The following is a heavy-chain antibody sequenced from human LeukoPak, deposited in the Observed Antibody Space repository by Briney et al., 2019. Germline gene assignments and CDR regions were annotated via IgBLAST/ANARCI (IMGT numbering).Heavy chain of an antibody. Sequence: GGSLRLSCAASGFTFSSYWISWVRQAPGKGLEWVANIKQDGSEKYYVDSVKGRFTISRDNAKNSLYLQMNSLRAEDTAVYYCARGPITIFGVAFDYWGQGTLVTVSS. CDR3: ARGPITIFGVAFDY. CDR1: GFTFSSYW. J-gene: IGHJ4*02. CDR2: IKQDGSEK. D-gene: IGHD3-3*01. V-gene: IGHV3-7*01.